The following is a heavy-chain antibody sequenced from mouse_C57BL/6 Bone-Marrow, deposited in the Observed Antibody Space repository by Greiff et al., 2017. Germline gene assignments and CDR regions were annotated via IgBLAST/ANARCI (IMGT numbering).Heavy chain of an antibody. CDR1: GYTFTDYY. CDR2: IYPGSGNT. D-gene: IGHD1-1*01. Sequence: QVQLQQSGAELVRPGASVKLSCKASGYTFTDYYINWVKQRPGQGLEWIARIYPGSGNTYYNEKFKGKATLTAEKSSSTAYMQLSSLTSEDSAVYFFARTGNSYDSSCYWYFDFFRTVPPVTVSS. J-gene: IGHJ1*03. V-gene: IGHV1-76*01. CDR3: ARTGNSYDSSCYWYFDF.